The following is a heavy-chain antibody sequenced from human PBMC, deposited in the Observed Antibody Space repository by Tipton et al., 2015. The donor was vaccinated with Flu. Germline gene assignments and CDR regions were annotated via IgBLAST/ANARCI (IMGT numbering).Heavy chain of an antibody. D-gene: IGHD3-10*01. J-gene: IGHJ6*02. CDR3: ARDQGFGGGLTYDYFAMDV. CDR2: IYYSGGT. Sequence: TLSLTCSVSGGSISSGGEYWTWIRQHPGKGLEWIASIYYSGGTYYNPSLESRVTMSVDTSKNQFSLRLTSVTVADTAVYYCARDQGFGGGLTYDYFAMDVWGQGTTATVSS. CDR1: GGSISSGGEY. V-gene: IGHV4-31*03.